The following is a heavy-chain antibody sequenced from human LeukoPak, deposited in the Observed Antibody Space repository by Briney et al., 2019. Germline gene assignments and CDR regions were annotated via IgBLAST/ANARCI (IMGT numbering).Heavy chain of an antibody. D-gene: IGHD2/OR15-2a*01. J-gene: IGHJ6*03. Sequence: GSLRLSCAASGFTFDDYAMHWVRQASGKGLEWVSHITWDGGSTHYADSVEGRLTISRDNRENSLYLQMNSLRPEDTALYYCAKDRAARGRGNYFYMDVWGKGTTVTVSS. CDR3: AKDRAARGRGNYFYMDV. CDR1: GFTFDDYA. V-gene: IGHV3-43D*03. CDR2: ITWDGGST.